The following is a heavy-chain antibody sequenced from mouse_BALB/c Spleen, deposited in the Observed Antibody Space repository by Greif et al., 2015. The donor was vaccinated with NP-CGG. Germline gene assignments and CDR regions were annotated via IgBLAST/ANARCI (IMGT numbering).Heavy chain of an antibody. V-gene: IGHV14-3*02. D-gene: IGHD2-2*01. CDR3: ARIYYGYGYAMDY. CDR1: GFNIKDTY. J-gene: IGHJ4*01. Sequence: VQLQQSGAELVKPGASVKLSCTASGFNIKDTYMHWVKQRPEQGLEWIGRIDPANGNTKYDPKFQGKATITADTSSNTAYLRLSSLTSEDTAVYYCARIYYGYGYAMDYWGQGTSVTVSS. CDR2: IDPANGNT.